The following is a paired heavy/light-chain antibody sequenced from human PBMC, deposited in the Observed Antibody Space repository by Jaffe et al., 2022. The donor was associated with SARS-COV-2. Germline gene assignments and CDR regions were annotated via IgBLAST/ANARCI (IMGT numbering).Heavy chain of an antibody. V-gene: IGHV3-30*18. J-gene: IGHJ4*02. D-gene: IGHD6-19*01. CDR3: AKGISSGWDGFDS. CDR1: GFTFSTYG. CDR2: ISSDGNNK. Sequence: QVQLVESGGGVVQPGRALRLSCGASGFTFSTYGMHWVRQAPGKGLEWVTTISSDGNNKYYADSVKGRFTISRDNSRNTLFLQMNSLRTEDTSVYYCAKGISSGWDGFDSWGQGILVTVSS.
Light chain of an antibody. CDR3: SSYADTKRVV. CDR2: EVN. CDR1: SSDIGGYNY. V-gene: IGLV2-8*01. Sequence: QSALTQPPSASGSPGQSVTISCTGTSSDIGGYNYVSWYKQHPGKAPKLMIYEVNKRPSGVPDRFSGSKSGNTASLTVSGLQTEDEADYYCSSYADTKRVVFGGGTKLTVL. J-gene: IGLJ2*01.